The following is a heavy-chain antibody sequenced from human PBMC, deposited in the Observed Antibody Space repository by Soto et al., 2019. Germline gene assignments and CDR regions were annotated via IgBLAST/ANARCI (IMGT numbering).Heavy chain of an antibody. CDR2: IIPILGIA. CDR3: ASGGGIAAAGPNWFDP. CDR1: GGTFSSYT. Sequence: QVQLVQSGAEVKKPGSSVKVSCKASGGTFSSYTISWVRQAPGQGLEWMGRIIPILGIANYAQKFQGRVTITADKSTSTAYMELSSLRSEDTAVYYCASGGGIAAAGPNWFDPWGQGTLVTVSS. J-gene: IGHJ5*02. D-gene: IGHD6-13*01. V-gene: IGHV1-69*02.